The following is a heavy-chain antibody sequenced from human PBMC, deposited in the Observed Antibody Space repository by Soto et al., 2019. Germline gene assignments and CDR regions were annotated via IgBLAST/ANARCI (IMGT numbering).Heavy chain of an antibody. J-gene: IGHJ5*02. Sequence: EVQLVESGGGLVQPGGSLRLSCAASGFTVSSNYMSWVRQAPGKGLEWVSVIYSGGSTYYADSVKGRFTISRHNSKNTLYLKMNSLRAEDTAVYYCAREVGHGWFDPWGKGTLVTVSS. CDR1: GFTVSSNY. CDR3: AREVGHGWFDP. CDR2: IYSGGST. V-gene: IGHV3-53*04.